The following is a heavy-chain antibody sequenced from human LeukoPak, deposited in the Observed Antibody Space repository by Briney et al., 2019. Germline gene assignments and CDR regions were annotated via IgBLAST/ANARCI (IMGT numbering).Heavy chain of an antibody. CDR3: ARDLILADSSGSSAHDY. J-gene: IGHJ4*02. D-gene: IGHD2-15*01. V-gene: IGHV3-21*01. CDR1: GFTFSTYN. Sequence: GGSLRLSCAASGFTFSTYNMNWVRQAPGKGLEWVSSISDNSRYIYYADSVKGRFTISRVNAKNSLYLQMNSLRDEDTAVYYCARDLILADSSGSSAHDYWGQGTLVTVSS. CDR2: ISDNSRYI.